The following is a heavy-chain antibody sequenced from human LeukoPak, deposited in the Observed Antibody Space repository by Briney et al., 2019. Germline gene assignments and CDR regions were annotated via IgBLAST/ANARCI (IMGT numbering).Heavy chain of an antibody. CDR1: GGSISSSSYY. V-gene: IGHV4-39*07. CDR3: ARGHTPLLRYYYYGMDV. Sequence: SETLSLTCTVSGGSISSSSYYWGWIRQPPGKGLERIGSIYYSGSTYYNPSLKSRVTISVDTSKNLFSLKLSSVTAADTAVYYCARGHTPLLRYYYYGMDVWGQGTTVTVSS. CDR2: IYYSGST. J-gene: IGHJ6*02. D-gene: IGHD2-15*01.